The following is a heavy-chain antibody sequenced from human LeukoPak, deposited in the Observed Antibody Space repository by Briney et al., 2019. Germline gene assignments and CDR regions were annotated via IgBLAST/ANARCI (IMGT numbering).Heavy chain of an antibody. J-gene: IGHJ3*02. V-gene: IGHV4-59*08. D-gene: IGHD6-13*01. CDR3: ARPQHGTLDI. CDR2: IYYTGNT. CDR1: GVSITTYY. Sequence: PSETLSLTCTVSGVSITTYYWSWVRQPPGRGLEWIGYIYYTGNTNYNPSLKSRVTISVNKSKSQFSLKLSSVTAADAAVYYCARPQHGTLDIWGQGTMVTVSS.